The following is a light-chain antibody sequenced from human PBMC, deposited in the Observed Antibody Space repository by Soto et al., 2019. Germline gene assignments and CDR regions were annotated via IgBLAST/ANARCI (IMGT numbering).Light chain of an antibody. CDR2: AAS. CDR1: QGISSY. V-gene: IGKV1-8*01. CDR3: QQYGSSAS. Sequence: AIRMTQSPSSFSASTGDRVTITCRASQGISSYLAWYQQKPGKAPKLLIYAASTLQSGVPSRFSGSGSGTDFTLTISRLDPEDFAVYYCQQYGSSASFGQGTKVEIK. J-gene: IGKJ1*01.